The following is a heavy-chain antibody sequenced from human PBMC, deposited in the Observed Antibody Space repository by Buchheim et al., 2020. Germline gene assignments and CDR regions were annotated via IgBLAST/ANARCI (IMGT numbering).Heavy chain of an antibody. CDR3: ARVIYGKNWYFDL. CDR2: IYYSGST. CDR1: GGSISSGGYS. V-gene: IGHV4-30-4*07. Sequence: QVQLQESGPGLVKPSQTLSLTCAVSGGSISSGGYSWSWIRQPPGKGLEWIGYIYYSGSTYYNPSPKSRVTISVDTSKNPFALKLSSVTAADTAVYYCARVIYGKNWYFDLWGRGTL. D-gene: IGHD4-17*01. J-gene: IGHJ2*01.